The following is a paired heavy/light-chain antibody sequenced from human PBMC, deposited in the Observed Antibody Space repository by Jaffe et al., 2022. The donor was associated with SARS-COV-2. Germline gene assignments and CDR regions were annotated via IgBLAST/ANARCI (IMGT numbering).Heavy chain of an antibody. CDR3: AGSWLSMIRGVMAY. D-gene: IGHD3-10*01. CDR1: GYTFSNSA. CDR2: INTNTGNP. V-gene: IGHV7-4-1*02. Sequence: QVQVVQSGSELKKPGASVKVSCKASGYTFSNSAMDWVRQAPGQGLEWMGWINTNTGNPTYAQGFTGRFVFSVDTSVSTAYLEISNLKAEDTAVYYCAGSWLSMIRGVMAYWGPGTLVTVSS. J-gene: IGHJ4*02.
Light chain of an antibody. Sequence: DIQMTQSPSTLSAFVGDRVTITCRASQSISSWLAWYQQKPGKAPNLLIYKASILESGVPSRFSGSGSGTEFTLTISSLQPDDFATYYCQQYNSYSWTFGQGTKVEIK. CDR2: KAS. CDR1: QSISSW. V-gene: IGKV1-5*03. CDR3: QQYNSYSWT. J-gene: IGKJ1*01.